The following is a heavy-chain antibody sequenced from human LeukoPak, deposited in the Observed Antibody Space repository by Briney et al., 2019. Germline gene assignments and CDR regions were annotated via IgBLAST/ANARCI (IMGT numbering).Heavy chain of an antibody. D-gene: IGHD2-2*01. V-gene: IGHV3-53*01. J-gene: IGHJ4*02. CDR2: IYSGGST. CDR1: GFIVSSNY. Sequence: PGGSLRLSCTASGFIVSSNYMSWVRQAPGKGLEWVSVIYSGGSTYYADSVKGRFTISGDNAKNSLYLQMNSLRAEDTGVYYCARDNCSSSSCYCDHWGQGTLVTVSS. CDR3: ARDNCSSSSCYCDH.